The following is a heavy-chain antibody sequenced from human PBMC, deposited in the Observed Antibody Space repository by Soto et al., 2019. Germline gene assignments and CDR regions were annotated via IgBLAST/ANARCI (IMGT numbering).Heavy chain of an antibody. CDR3: ARALPRGQLLSSRYYYYGMDV. D-gene: IGHD2-2*01. CDR1: GFTFSSYW. V-gene: IGHV3-7*05. CDR2: IKQDGSEK. Sequence: GGSLRLSCAASGFTFSSYWMSWVRQAPGKGLEWVANIKQDGSEKYYVDSVKGRFTISRDNAKNSLYLQMNSLRAEDTAVYYCARALPRGQLLSSRYYYYGMDVWGQGTTVTVSS. J-gene: IGHJ6*02.